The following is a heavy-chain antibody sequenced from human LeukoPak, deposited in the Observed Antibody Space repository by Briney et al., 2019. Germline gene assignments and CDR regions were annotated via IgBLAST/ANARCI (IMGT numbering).Heavy chain of an antibody. CDR3: AKDSYDRSGYYYCYFAY. J-gene: IGHJ4*02. V-gene: IGHV3-30*18. CDR2: ISYDGSNK. D-gene: IGHD3-22*01. Sequence: GRSLRLSCAASGFTFSSSGMHWVRQAPGKGLEWVAVISYDGSNKYYADSVKGRFTISRDNSKNTLYLQMNSLRAGDTAVYYCAKDSYDRSGYYYCYFAYWGQGTQVTVSS. CDR1: GFTFSSSG.